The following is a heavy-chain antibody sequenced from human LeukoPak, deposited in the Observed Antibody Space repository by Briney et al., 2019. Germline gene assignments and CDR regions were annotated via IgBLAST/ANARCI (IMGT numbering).Heavy chain of an antibody. CDR3: ARDLGKWEAQDF. V-gene: IGHV3-7*01. Sequence: GGSLRLSCAASGFTFSSYWMSWVRQAPGKGREWVANIKQDGSEKYFLGSVTGRFIISRDNAKNSLYLQMNSLRADDTAVYYCARDLGKWEAQDFWGQGTLVTVPS. CDR1: GFTFSSYW. CDR2: IKQDGSEK. D-gene: IGHD1-26*01. J-gene: IGHJ4*02.